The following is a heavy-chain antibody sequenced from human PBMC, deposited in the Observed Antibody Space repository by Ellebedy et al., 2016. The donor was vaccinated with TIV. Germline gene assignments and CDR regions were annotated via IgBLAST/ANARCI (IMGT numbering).Heavy chain of an antibody. Sequence: MPGGSLRLSCGVSGGSINSDNYWSWVRQSPGRGLEWIGEVSHSGHTNYNPSLPSRVSISVDKSKRQFSLRLRSMSAADTAVYYCARDWTRGGGYFASWFDPWGQGTPVTVSS. D-gene: IGHD2/OR15-2a*01. CDR1: GGSINSDNY. J-gene: IGHJ5*02. CDR2: VSHSGHT. V-gene: IGHV4-4*02. CDR3: ARDWTRGGGYFASWFDP.